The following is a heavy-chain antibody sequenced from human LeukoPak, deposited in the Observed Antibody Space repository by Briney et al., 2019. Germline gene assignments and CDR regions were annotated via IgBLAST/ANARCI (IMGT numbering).Heavy chain of an antibody. CDR3: ARVGRRRGSLPNTDYYMDV. CDR1: GDTFNRYG. CDR2: IIPMFGSA. Sequence: PVKVSCKGPGDTFNRYGVAWVRQAPGQGLEWIGGIIPMFGSADYAQNFQSRVTINTDQFTSVVYMELASMTSEDTAVYYCARVGRRRGSLPNTDYYMDVWGKGTKVTVSS. J-gene: IGHJ6*03. D-gene: IGHD2-15*01. V-gene: IGHV1-69*05.